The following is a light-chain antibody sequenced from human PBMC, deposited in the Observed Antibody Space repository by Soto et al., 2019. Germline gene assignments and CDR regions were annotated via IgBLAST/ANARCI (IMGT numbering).Light chain of an antibody. CDR2: GAS. Sequence: EVVLTQSPGTLSLSPGDRATLSCGASQSVTSKLAWYQQKPGQAPRLLISGASNRAPGIPDRFSGSGSGTDFPLTISRLEPEDFALYFCQQYGGSPITFGLGTRLEI. J-gene: IGKJ5*01. V-gene: IGKV3-20*01. CDR3: QQYGGSPIT. CDR1: QSVTSK.